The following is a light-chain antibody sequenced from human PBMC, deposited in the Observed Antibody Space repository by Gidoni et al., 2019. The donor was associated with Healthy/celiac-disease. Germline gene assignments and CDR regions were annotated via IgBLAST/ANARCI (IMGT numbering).Light chain of an antibody. CDR2: AAS. J-gene: IGKJ2*04. Sequence: DIQMTQSPSSLSASVGDRVTITCRASQGISSYLNWYQQKPGKAPKLLIYAASSLQSGVPSRFSGSGSGTDFTLTISSLQPEDFATYYCQQSYSTRCSFGQGTKLEIK. V-gene: IGKV1-39*01. CDR3: QQSYSTRCS. CDR1: QGISSY.